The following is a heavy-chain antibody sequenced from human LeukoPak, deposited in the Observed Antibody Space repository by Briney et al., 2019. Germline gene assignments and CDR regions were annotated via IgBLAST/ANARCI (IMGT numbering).Heavy chain of an antibody. CDR1: GHTLTELS. V-gene: IGHV1-24*01. CDR2: FDPEDGET. CDR3: ATPVKSIVVVPAAPQNYYYYGMDG. Sequence: GASVKVSCKVFGHTLTELSMHWVRQAPGNGVVGRGGFDPEDGETIYTQKFQGRVNMSEDTSTDTAYMELSSLRTEHTAVYYCATPVKSIVVVPAAPQNYYYYGMDGWGQGTTVTVSS. J-gene: IGHJ6*02. D-gene: IGHD2-2*01.